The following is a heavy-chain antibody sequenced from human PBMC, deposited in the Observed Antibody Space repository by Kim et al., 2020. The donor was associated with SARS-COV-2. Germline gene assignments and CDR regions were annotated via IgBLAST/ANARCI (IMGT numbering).Heavy chain of an antibody. V-gene: IGHV3-30*18. CDR2: ISYDGSNK. D-gene: IGHD6-19*01. Sequence: GGSLRLSCAASGFTFSSYGMHWVRQAPGKGLEWVAVISYDGSNKYYADSVKGRFTISRDNSKNTLYLQMNSLRAEDTAVYYCAKDLKVADHGGAFDIWGQGTMVTVSS. J-gene: IGHJ3*02. CDR1: GFTFSSYG. CDR3: AKDLKVADHGGAFDI.